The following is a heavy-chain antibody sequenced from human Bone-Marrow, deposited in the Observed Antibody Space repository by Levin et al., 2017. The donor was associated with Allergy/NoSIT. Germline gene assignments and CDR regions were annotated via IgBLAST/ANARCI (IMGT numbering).Heavy chain of an antibody. D-gene: IGHD2-15*01. CDR1: GFTFSSYA. CDR2: ISSNGGST. J-gene: IGHJ4*02. V-gene: IGHV3-64*01. CDR3: ARDQCSGGSCYKLGFDY. Sequence: GGSLRLSCAASGFTFSSYAMHWVRQAPGKGLEYVSAISSNGGSTYYANSVKGRFTISRDNSKNTLYLQMGSLRAEDMAVYYCARDQCSGGSCYKLGFDYWGQGTLVTVSS.